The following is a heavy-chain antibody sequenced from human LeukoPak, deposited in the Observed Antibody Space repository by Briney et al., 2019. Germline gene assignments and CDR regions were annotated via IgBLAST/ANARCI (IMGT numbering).Heavy chain of an antibody. D-gene: IGHD2-2*01. J-gene: IGHJ4*02. CDR2: ISAYNGNT. CDR1: GYTFTSYG. Sequence: ASVKVSCKASGYTFTSYGISWVRQAPGQGFEWMGWISAYNGNTNYAQKLQGRVTMTTDTSTSTAYMELRSLRSDDTAVYYCARVVWGRCSSTSCYFATNPYYFDYWGQGTLVTVSS. V-gene: IGHV1-18*01. CDR3: ARVVWGRCSSTSCYFATNPYYFDY.